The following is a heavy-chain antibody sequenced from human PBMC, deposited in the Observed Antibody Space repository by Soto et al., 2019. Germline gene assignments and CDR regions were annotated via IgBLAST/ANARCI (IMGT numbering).Heavy chain of an antibody. D-gene: IGHD2-2*01. J-gene: IGHJ6*02. Sequence: QVQLQESGPGLVKPSETLSLTCTVSGGSVISGSYYWTWIRQPPGKGLDWIGYIYYSGSTNYNSSLNPRVYISVGTSKNQFSLKLSSVTAADSGVYYCAGERVVPAKAYYNCYGLDVWGQGSTVASSS. CDR1: GGSVISGSYY. CDR2: IYYSGST. V-gene: IGHV4-61*01. CDR3: AGERVVPAKAYYNCYGLDV.